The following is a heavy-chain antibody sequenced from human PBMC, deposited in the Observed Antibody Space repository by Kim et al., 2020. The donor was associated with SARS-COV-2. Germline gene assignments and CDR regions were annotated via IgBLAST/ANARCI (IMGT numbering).Heavy chain of an antibody. CDR1: GGSISSYY. D-gene: IGHD6-13*01. CDR3: AREGRRGSSLIGGVWFDP. V-gene: IGHV4-59*13. J-gene: IGHJ5*02. CDR2: IYYSGST. Sequence: SETLSLTCTVSGGSISSYYWSWIRQPPGKGLEWIGYIYYSGSTNYNPSLKSRVTISVDTSKNQFSLKLSSVTAADTAVYYCAREGRRGSSLIGGVWFDPWGQGTLVTVSS.